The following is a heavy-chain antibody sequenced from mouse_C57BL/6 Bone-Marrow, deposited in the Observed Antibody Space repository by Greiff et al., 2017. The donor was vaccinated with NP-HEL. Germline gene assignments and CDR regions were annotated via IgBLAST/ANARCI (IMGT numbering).Heavy chain of an antibody. J-gene: IGHJ2*01. V-gene: IGHV1-69*01. CDR2: IDPSDSYT. D-gene: IGHD1-3*01. CDR3: AREVAPFDY. Sequence: VQLQQPGAELVMPGASVKLSCKASGYTFTSYWMHWVKQRPGQGLEWIGEIDPSDSYTNYNQKFKGKSTLTVDKSSSTAYMQLSSLTSEDSAVYYCAREVAPFDYWGQGTTLTVSS. CDR1: GYTFTSYW.